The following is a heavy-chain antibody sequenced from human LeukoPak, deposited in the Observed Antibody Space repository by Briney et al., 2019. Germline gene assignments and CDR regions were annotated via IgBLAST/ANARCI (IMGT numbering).Heavy chain of an antibody. D-gene: IGHD6-19*01. V-gene: IGHV3-30*03. CDR2: ISYDGSNK. Sequence: PGGSPRLSCAASGFTFSSYGMHWVRQAPGKGLEWVAVISYDGSNKYYADSVKGRFTISRDNSKNTLYLQMNSLRAEDTAVYYCAREDIAVAGTYFDPWGQGTLVTVSS. CDR3: AREDIAVAGTYFDP. J-gene: IGHJ5*02. CDR1: GFTFSSYG.